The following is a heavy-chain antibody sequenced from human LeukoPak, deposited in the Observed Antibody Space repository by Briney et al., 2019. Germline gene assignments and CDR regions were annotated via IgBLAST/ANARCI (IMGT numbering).Heavy chain of an antibody. J-gene: IGHJ6*03. Sequence: GGTLRLSCAASGFTFRSFAMNWVRQAPGKGLECVSAISGGGDFTKYADSVKGRFTISRDNSKSTLYLQMNSLRAEDTAVYYCAKSVFDSSGDPYMDVWGKGTTVTVSS. CDR2: ISGGGDFT. CDR1: GFTFRSFA. V-gene: IGHV3-23*01. CDR3: AKSVFDSSGDPYMDV. D-gene: IGHD3-22*01.